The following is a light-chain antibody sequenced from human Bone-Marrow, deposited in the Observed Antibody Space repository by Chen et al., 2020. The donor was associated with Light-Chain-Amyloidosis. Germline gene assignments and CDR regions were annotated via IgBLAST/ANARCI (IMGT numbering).Light chain of an antibody. J-gene: IGKJ4*01. V-gene: IGKV3-20*01. CDR2: GSS. CDR1: QTISSNY. Sequence: EIVLTLSPGTLSLSTGEGANISCRASQTISSNYLTGYQQKFGQASRLLIYGSSSRATGIPDRFTGSGYGTDFTLTINRLEPEDFAMYYCQQYGTCPLTCVGGTKVALK. CDR3: QQYGTCPLT.